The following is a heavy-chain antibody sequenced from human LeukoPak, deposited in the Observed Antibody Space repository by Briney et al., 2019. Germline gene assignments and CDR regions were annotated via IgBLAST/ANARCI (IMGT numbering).Heavy chain of an antibody. J-gene: IGHJ6*03. Sequence: GGSLRLSCTASGFTFSSYSMNWVRQAPGKGLEWVSSISSSSSYIYYADSVKGRFTISRDNAKNSLYLQMNSLRAEDTAVYYCARENSDIVVVPAAIPSYYYYYMDVSGKGTTVTVSS. CDR2: ISSSSSYI. CDR1: GFTFSSYS. V-gene: IGHV3-21*01. D-gene: IGHD2-2*01. CDR3: ARENSDIVVVPAAIPSYYYYYMDV.